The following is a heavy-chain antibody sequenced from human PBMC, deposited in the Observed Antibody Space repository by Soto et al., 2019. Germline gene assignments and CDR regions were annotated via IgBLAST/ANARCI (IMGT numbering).Heavy chain of an antibody. CDR3: ARDSYGAGSYKYFDL. D-gene: IGHD3-10*01. V-gene: IGHV1-69*04. CDR1: GVTFSSYT. Sequence: QVQLVQSGAEVKKPGASVKVSCKASGVTFSSYTISWVRQAPGQGLEWMGRIIHILGIANYAQKFQGRVTITADKSTSPAYMELSSLRSEDTAVYYCARDSYGAGSYKYFDLWGQGTMVTVSS. J-gene: IGHJ3*01. CDR2: IIHILGIA.